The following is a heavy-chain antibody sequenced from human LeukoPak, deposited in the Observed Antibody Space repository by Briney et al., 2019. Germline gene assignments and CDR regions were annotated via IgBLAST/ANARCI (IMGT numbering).Heavy chain of an antibody. Sequence: ASVKVSCKASGYTFTSYYMHWVRQTPEQRLEWMGILNTSGGSTSNAQTFQGRVTMTRDTSTSTVYMELNRLRSEDTAVYYCARDPYGDYGYYFDYWGQGTLVTVSS. CDR1: GYTFTSYY. CDR3: ARDPYGDYGYYFDY. J-gene: IGHJ4*02. D-gene: IGHD4-17*01. V-gene: IGHV1-46*01. CDR2: LNTSGGST.